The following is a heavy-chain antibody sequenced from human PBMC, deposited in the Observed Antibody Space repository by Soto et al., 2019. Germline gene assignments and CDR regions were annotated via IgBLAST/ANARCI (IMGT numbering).Heavy chain of an antibody. CDR2: ISPYSGNT. CDR1: GYIFVNYG. Sequence: QVQLVQSGDEVRKPGSSVKVSCKASGYIFVNYGIAWVRQAPGQGLEWMGWISPYSGNTHYASKVQGRLTMTTDTSTSTAYSALGSLTSVDTAVYYWAMVDNSVTPPPQDVGGQGTTVTVSS. CDR3: AMVDNSVTPPPQDV. D-gene: IGHD5-12*01. J-gene: IGHJ6*02. V-gene: IGHV1-18*01.